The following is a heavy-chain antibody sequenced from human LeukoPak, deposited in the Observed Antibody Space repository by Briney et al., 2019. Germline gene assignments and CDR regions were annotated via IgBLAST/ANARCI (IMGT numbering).Heavy chain of an antibody. J-gene: IGHJ4*02. CDR3: AREAVYSSTSWSDY. Sequence: KPGGSLRLSCAASGFTFSSYSMNWVRQAPGKGLEWVSSISSSSYIYYADSVKGRFTISRDNAKNSLYLQMNSLRAEDTAVYYCAREAVYSSTSWSDYWGQGTLVTVSS. CDR1: GFTFSSYS. V-gene: IGHV3-21*01. CDR2: ISSSSYI. D-gene: IGHD2-2*01.